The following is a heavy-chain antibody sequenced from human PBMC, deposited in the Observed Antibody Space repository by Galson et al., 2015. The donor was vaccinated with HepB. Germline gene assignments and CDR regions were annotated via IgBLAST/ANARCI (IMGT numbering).Heavy chain of an antibody. CDR3: AKDRGCSGGSCSEYFQH. D-gene: IGHD2-15*01. CDR1: GFTFSSYG. CDR2: ISYDGSNK. Sequence: SLRLSCAASGFTFSSYGMHWVRQAPGKGLEWVAVISYDGSNKYYADSVKGRFTISRDNSKNTLYLQMNSLRAEDTAVYYCAKDRGCSGGSCSEYFQHWGQGTLVTVSS. J-gene: IGHJ1*01. V-gene: IGHV3-30*18.